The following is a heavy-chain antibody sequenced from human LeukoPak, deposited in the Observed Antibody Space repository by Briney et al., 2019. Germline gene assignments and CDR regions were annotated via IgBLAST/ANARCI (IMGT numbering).Heavy chain of an antibody. V-gene: IGHV1-18*01. CDR3: AREDCSGGSCYPLSLTPVFHVFDI. Sequence: GASVNVSCKASVYAFTSYGISWVRQAPGQGLEWMGWISAYNGNTNYAPKLQGRVTMTTDTSTSTAYMELRSLRSDDTAVYYCAREDCSGGSCYPLSLTPVFHVFDIWGQGTMVTVSS. D-gene: IGHD2-15*01. J-gene: IGHJ3*02. CDR2: ISAYNGNT. CDR1: VYAFTSYG.